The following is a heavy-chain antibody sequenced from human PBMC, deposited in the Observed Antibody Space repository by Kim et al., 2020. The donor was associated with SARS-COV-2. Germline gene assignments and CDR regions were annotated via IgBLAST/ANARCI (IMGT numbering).Heavy chain of an antibody. CDR3: VRRYYDSSGYYYFDN. D-gene: IGHD3-22*01. J-gene: IGHJ4*02. Sequence: GGSLRLSCAASGFSLINYWMHWVRQAPGKGLVWVSRINGDGSSTSYADSVKGRFTISRDSAKNTLYLQMNSLRVEDTALYYCVRRYYDSSGYYYFDNWGQGTPVTVS. CDR2: INGDGSST. V-gene: IGHV3-74*01. CDR1: GFSLINYW.